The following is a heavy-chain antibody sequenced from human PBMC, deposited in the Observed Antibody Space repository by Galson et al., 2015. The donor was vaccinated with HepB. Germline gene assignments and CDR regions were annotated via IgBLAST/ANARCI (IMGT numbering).Heavy chain of an antibody. V-gene: IGHV3-30*18. CDR1: GFTLSCCG. J-gene: IGHJ4*02. D-gene: IGHD3-9*01. CDR3: AKNLYFGGPALDY. Sequence: SLRLSCAASGFTLSCCGMHWVRQAPGKGLEWVALISYNGDYKYYADSVKGRFTFSRDNSKNTLYLQMNNLRPEDTSIYFCAKNLYFGGPALDYWGQGTLVAVSS. CDR2: ISYNGDYK.